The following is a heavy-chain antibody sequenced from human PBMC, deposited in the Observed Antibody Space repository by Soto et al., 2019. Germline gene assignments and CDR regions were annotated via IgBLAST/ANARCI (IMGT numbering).Heavy chain of an antibody. D-gene: IGHD6-19*01. CDR3: AHDRELASTGWYGSDYFES. CDR2: IYWDDDK. Sequence: QTTLKESGPTLVKPTQTLTLKCSFSGFSLTSSGVGVNWIRQPPGKALEWLAVIYWDDDKRYSPSLKSRLSITKDTAKNQVVLTMTNMDPLDTPTYYRAHDRELASTGWYGSDYFESWGQGILVTVSS. J-gene: IGHJ4*02. V-gene: IGHV2-5*02. CDR1: GFSLTSSGVG.